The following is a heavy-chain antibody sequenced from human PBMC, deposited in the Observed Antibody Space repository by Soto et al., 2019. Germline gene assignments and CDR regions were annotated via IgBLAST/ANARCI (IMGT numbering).Heavy chain of an antibody. D-gene: IGHD3-10*01. J-gene: IGHJ6*03. CDR3: ATQRGVTSPYYYYYMDV. V-gene: IGHV1-24*01. CDR1: GYTLTELS. Sequence: ASVKVSCKVSGYTLTELSMHWVRQAPGKGLEWMGGFDPEDGETIYAQKFQGRVTMTEDTSTDTAYMELSSLRSEDTAVYYCATQRGVTSPYYYYYMDVWGKGTTVTVSS. CDR2: FDPEDGET.